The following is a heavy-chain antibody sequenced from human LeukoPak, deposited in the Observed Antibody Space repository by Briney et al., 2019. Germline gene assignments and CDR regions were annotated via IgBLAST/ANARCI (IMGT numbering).Heavy chain of an antibody. D-gene: IGHD2-2*01. CDR3: ASCQLDYFDY. J-gene: IGHJ4*02. CDR2: IYYSGST. V-gene: IGHV4-39*01. Sequence: SETLSLTCTVSGGSISSSSYYWGWIRQPPGKGLEWIGSIYYSGSTYYNPSLKSRVTISVDTSKNQFSLKLSSVTAADTAVYYCASCQLDYFDYWGQGTLVTVSS. CDR1: GGSISSSSYY.